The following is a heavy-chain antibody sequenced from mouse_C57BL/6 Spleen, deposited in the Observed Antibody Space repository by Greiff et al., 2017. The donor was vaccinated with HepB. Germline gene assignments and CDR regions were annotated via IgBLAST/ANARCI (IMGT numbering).Heavy chain of an antibody. J-gene: IGHJ4*01. V-gene: IGHV1-81*01. CDR3: ARSPPLTTVGSMDY. Sequence: VQLQQSGAELARPGASVKLSCKASGYTFTSYGISWVKQRTGQGLEWIGEIYPRSGNTYYNEKFKGKATLTADKSSSTAYMELRSLTSEDSAVYFCARSPPLTTVGSMDYWGQGTSVTVSS. D-gene: IGHD1-1*01. CDR2: IYPRSGNT. CDR1: GYTFTSYG.